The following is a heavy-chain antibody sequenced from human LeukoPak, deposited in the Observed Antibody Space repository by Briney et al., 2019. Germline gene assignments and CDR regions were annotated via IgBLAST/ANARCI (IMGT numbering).Heavy chain of an antibody. Sequence: GGSLRLFCGASGFNFSNYWMTWVRQAPGKGLEWVANINQDGGKKNYVDSVKGRFTIFRDNTESSVYLQMNSLRAEDTAVYCARDTYGDGDHWGQGILVTVSS. CDR3: ARDTYGDGDH. CDR2: INQDGGKK. J-gene: IGHJ4*02. V-gene: IGHV3-7*01. CDR1: GFNFSNYW. D-gene: IGHD4-17*01.